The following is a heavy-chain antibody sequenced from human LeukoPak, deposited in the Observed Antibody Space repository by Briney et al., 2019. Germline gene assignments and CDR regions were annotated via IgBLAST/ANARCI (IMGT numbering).Heavy chain of an antibody. CDR3: ARHTGSGYYYGN. J-gene: IGHJ4*02. CDR2: ISGSGNST. Sequence: PGGSLRLSCAASGFTFSNNAMSWVRQAPGKGLEWVSAISGSGNSTFYADSVKGRFTVSRDNSKDTLYLQMNSLRAEDTAVYYCARHTGSGYYYGNWGQGTLVTVSS. CDR1: GFTFSNNA. V-gene: IGHV3-23*01. D-gene: IGHD3-22*01.